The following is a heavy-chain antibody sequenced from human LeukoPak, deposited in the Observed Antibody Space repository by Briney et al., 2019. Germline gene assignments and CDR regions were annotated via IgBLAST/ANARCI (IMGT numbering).Heavy chain of an antibody. CDR2: ISQSGGRST. CDR1: GFTFSNHA. CDR3: ARDLGCSTSSCRYNWFDP. D-gene: IGHD2-2*01. V-gene: IGHV3-23*01. J-gene: IGHJ5*02. Sequence: GGSLRLSCAASGFTFSNHAMTWVRQAPGEGLEWVAFISQSGGRSTDYADSVRGRFTISRDNSEDTLYLQMNSLRAEDTAVYHCARDLGCSTSSCRYNWFDPWGQGTLVTVSS.